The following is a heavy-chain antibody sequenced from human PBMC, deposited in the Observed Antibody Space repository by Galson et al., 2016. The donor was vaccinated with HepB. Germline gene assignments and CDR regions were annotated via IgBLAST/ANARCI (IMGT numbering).Heavy chain of an antibody. D-gene: IGHD3-22*01. CDR2: ISASGVTT. V-gene: IGHV3-23*01. Sequence: SLRLSCAVSGFSFSTYAMYWVRQAPGKGLEWVSFISASGVTTHYADSVKGRFTISRDNSKNTLYLQMNDLRAGDTAVYYCAKGLHYDSSGDAFDIWGQGTVVTVSS. CDR1: GFSFSTYA. J-gene: IGHJ3*02. CDR3: AKGLHYDSSGDAFDI.